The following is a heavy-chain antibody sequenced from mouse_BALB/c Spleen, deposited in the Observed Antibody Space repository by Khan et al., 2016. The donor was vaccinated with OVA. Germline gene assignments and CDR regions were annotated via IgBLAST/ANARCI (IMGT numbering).Heavy chain of an antibody. V-gene: IGHV3-2*02. CDR2: LSYSGVT. Sequence: EVQLVETGPGLVKPSQSLSLTCTVTGYSITSGYAWNWIRQFPGNKLEWMSYLSYSGVTSYTPSLKSRISITRDTSKNQFFLQLNSVTTEDTATYYCARGNYYGYYFDYWGQGTTLTVSS. D-gene: IGHD1-1*01. J-gene: IGHJ2*01. CDR1: GYSITSGYA. CDR3: ARGNYYGYYFDY.